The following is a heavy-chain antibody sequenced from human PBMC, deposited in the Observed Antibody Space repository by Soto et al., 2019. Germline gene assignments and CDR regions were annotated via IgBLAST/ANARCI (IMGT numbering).Heavy chain of an antibody. Sequence: SETRSRTWAVSGYSIAGGCYWSFIRQSPGKGLEWIGSIYHAGSVYYNPSLNSRVAVSLDTSKNHFSLKLTSVTAADTAVYYCARTFDYYGMDVWGQGTTVTV. V-gene: IGHV4-38-2*01. CDR2: IYHAGSV. CDR3: ARTFDYYGMDV. J-gene: IGHJ6*02. CDR1: GYSIAGGCY.